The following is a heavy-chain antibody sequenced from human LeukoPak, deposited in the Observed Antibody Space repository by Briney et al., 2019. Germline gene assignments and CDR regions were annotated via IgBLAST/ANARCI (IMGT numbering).Heavy chain of an antibody. CDR3: ARVRRYGDYYYYYMDV. J-gene: IGHJ6*03. CDR1: GYTFTSYG. CDR2: ISAYNGNT. V-gene: IGHV1-18*01. D-gene: IGHD4-17*01. Sequence: GASVKASCKASGYTFTSYGISWVRQAPGQGLEWMGWISAYNGNTNYAQKLQGRVTMTTDTSTSTAYMELRSLRSDDTAVYYCARVRRYGDYYYYYMDVWGKGTTVTVSS.